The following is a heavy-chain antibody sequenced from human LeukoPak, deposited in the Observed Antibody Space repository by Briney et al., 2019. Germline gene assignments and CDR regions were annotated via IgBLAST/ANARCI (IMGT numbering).Heavy chain of an antibody. CDR2: IRYDGSNK. V-gene: IGHV3-30*02. Sequence: PGGSLRLSCAASGFTFSSYGMHWVRQAPGKVLEWVAFIRYDGSNKYYADSVKGRFTISRDNSKNTLYLQMNSLRAEDTAVYYCAKVLWGVSYNYYYYYMDVWGRGTTVTVSS. J-gene: IGHJ6*03. CDR3: AKVLWGVSYNYYYYYMDV. CDR1: GFTFSSYG. D-gene: IGHD3-16*01.